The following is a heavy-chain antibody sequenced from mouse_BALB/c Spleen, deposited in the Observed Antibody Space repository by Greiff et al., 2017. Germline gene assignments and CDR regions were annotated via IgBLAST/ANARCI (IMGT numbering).Heavy chain of an antibody. D-gene: IGHD2-2*01. CDR2: IYPGDGST. J-gene: IGHJ3*01. CDR1: GYTFTSYY. V-gene: IGHV1S56*01. Sequence: VQLQQSGPELVKPGASVKMSCKASGYTFTSYYIHWVKQRPGQGLEWIGWIYPGDGSTKYNEKFKGKTTLTADKSSSTAYMLLSSLTSEDSAIYFCAREGNYGYDGGFAYWGQGTLVTVSA. CDR3: AREGNYGYDGGFAY.